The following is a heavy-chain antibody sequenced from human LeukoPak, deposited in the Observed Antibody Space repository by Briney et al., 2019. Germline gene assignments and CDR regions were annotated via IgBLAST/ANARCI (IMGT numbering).Heavy chain of an antibody. J-gene: IGHJ5*02. CDR3: ARGKRDLDILNL. Sequence: KPSETLSLTCAVSGYSISSGYYWGWIRQPPGKGLEWIGSIYHSGSTYYNPSLKSRVTISVDTSKNQFSLKLSSVTAADTAVYYCARGKRDLDILNLWGQGTLVTVSS. V-gene: IGHV4-38-2*01. CDR2: IYHSGST. D-gene: IGHD3-9*01. CDR1: GYSISSGYY.